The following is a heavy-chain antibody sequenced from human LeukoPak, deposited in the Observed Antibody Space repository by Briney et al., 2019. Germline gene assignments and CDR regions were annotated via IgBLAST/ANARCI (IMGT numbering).Heavy chain of an antibody. V-gene: IGHV3-23*01. CDR1: GFTFSSYA. CDR3: AKGPKAFVPGYYSDY. D-gene: IGHD3-22*01. J-gene: IGHJ4*02. Sequence: GGSLRLSCAASGFTFSSYAMSWVRQAPGKGLEWVSAISGSGGSTYYADSVKGRFTISRDNSKNTLYLQMYSLRAEDTAVYYCAKGPKAFVPGYYSDYWGQGTLVTVSS. CDR2: ISGSGGST.